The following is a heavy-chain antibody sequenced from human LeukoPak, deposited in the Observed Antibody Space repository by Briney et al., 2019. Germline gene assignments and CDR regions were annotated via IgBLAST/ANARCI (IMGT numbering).Heavy chain of an antibody. J-gene: IGHJ6*02. CDR3: ARDPSYCSSTNCYVGSPLYYYYPMDV. CDR2: IWFDGSNK. D-gene: IGHD2-2*01. CDR1: GFTFSDYG. V-gene: IGHV3-33*01. Sequence: PGGSLRLSCTASGFTFSDYGMHWVRQPPGKGLEWVAVIWFDGSNKHYADSVKGRFSISRDNSENTLYLQMNSLRAEDTAVYYCARDPSYCSSTNCYVGSPLYYYYPMDVWGQGTTVTVSS.